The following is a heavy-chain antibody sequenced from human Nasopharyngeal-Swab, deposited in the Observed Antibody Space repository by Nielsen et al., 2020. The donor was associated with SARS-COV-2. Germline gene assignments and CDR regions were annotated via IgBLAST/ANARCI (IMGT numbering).Heavy chain of an antibody. CDR1: GYTLTVLS. Sequence: SVKVPCQVSGYTLTVLSIHWVRQAPGKGLEWMGTVVPEDGEPIYAQNFQGRVTMTEDTSTYTAYLELSRLRSEDTAVYYCASEGSGVFGVVIYVFAIWGPGTLVTVSS. V-gene: IGHV1-24*01. J-gene: IGHJ3*02. CDR3: ASEGSGVFGVVIYVFAI. CDR2: VVPEDGEP. D-gene: IGHD3-3*01.